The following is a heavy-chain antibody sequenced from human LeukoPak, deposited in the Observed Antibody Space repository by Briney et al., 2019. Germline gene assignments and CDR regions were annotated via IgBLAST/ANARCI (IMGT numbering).Heavy chain of an antibody. V-gene: IGHV3-66*01. J-gene: IGHJ4*02. D-gene: IGHD3-10*01. Sequence: GGSLRLSCAASGFTFSSYSMNWVRQAPGKGLEWVSVIYSGGVTFYADSVKGRFTISRDTSNNTLCLQMNSLRAEDTAVYYCARGTYYYGSYYFDYWGQGTLVTVSS. CDR1: GFTFSSYS. CDR3: ARGTYYYGSYYFDY. CDR2: IYSGGVT.